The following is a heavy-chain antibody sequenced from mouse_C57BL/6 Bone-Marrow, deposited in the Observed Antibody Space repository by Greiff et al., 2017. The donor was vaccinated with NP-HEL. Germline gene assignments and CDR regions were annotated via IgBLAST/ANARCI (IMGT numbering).Heavy chain of an antibody. Sequence: QVQLQQPGAELVRPGTSVTLSCKASGYTFTSYWMHWVKQRPGQGLEWIGVIDPSDSYTNYNQKFKGKATLTVDTSSSTAYMQLSSLTSEDSAVYYCARYPIYYDYLYAMDYWGQGTSVTVSS. V-gene: IGHV1-59*01. CDR1: GYTFTSYW. CDR3: ARYPIYYDYLYAMDY. CDR2: IDPSDSYT. D-gene: IGHD2-4*01. J-gene: IGHJ4*01.